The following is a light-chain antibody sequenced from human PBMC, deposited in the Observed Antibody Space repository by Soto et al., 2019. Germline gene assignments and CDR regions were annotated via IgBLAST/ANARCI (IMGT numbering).Light chain of an antibody. CDR2: AAS. V-gene: IGKV1-12*01. CDR1: QGITNW. Sequence: IHSTNSPSSVSESKGDRFTITGRASQGITNWLAWYQQKPGKAPKLLIYAASGLPSGVPSRFSGSGSGTDFTLTISSLQPEDFATYYCQQANSFPLTFGGGTKVDIK. J-gene: IGKJ4*01. CDR3: QQANSFPLT.